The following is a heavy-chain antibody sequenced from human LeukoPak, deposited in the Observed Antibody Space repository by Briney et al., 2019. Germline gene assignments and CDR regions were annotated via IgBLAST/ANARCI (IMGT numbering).Heavy chain of an antibody. CDR3: ARTHEYFDY. Sequence: ASETLSLTCTVSGGSISSYYWSWIRQPPGKGLEWIGYIYYSGSTNYNPSLKSRVTISVDTSKNHFSLKLSSVTAADTAVYYCARTHEYFDYWGQGTLVTVSS. CDR1: GGSISSYY. J-gene: IGHJ4*02. V-gene: IGHV4-59*01. CDR2: IYYSGST.